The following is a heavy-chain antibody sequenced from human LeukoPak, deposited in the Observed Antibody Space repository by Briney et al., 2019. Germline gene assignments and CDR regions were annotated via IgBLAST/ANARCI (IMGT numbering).Heavy chain of an antibody. J-gene: IGHJ3*01. CDR3: ARAFTIFGAGGFDV. Sequence: SETLSLTCTISGDSINNYNWNWIRQPAGKGLEWIGRIYVTGNTNYNPSLKSRVAMSVDTSKNHFSLRLTSVTAADTAVYYCARAFTIFGAGGFDVRGQGTLVTVSS. D-gene: IGHD3-3*01. CDR1: GDSINNYN. CDR2: IYVTGNT. V-gene: IGHV4-4*07.